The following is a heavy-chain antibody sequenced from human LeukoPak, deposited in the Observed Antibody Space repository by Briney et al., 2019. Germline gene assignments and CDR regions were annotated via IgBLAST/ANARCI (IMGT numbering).Heavy chain of an antibody. CDR2: IVVGSGNT. V-gene: IGHV1-58*01. Sequence: SVKVSCKASGFTFTSSAVQWVRQARGQRLEWIGWIVVGSGNTNYAQKFQERVTITRDMSTSTAYMELSSLRSEDTAVYYCAADGGDGYDSFVVGDRFDYWGQGTLVTVSS. CDR1: GFTFTSSA. J-gene: IGHJ4*02. CDR3: AADGGDGYDSFVVGDRFDY. D-gene: IGHD5-12*01.